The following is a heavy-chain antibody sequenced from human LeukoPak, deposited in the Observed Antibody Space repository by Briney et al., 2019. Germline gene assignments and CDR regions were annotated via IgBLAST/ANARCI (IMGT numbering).Heavy chain of an antibody. J-gene: IGHJ4*02. V-gene: IGHV4-39*01. CDR2: IYYSGST. CDR3: ARGPYSSGWYSIDY. Sequence: SETLSLTCTVSGGSISSSSYYWGWIRQPPGKGLEWIGSIYYSGSTYYNPSLKSRVTISVDTSKNQFSLKLSSVTAADTAVYYCARGPYSSGWYSIDYWGQGTLVTVSS. CDR1: GGSISSSSYY. D-gene: IGHD6-19*01.